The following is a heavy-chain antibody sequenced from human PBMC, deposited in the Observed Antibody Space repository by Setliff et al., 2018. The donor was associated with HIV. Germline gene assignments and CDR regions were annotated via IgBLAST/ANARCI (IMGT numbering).Heavy chain of an antibody. CDR2: IYYSGST. V-gene: IGHV4-39*01. Sequence: SETLSLTCTVSGGSISSSSSYWGWIRQSPGKGLEWIGSIYYSGSTYYNPSLKSRVTISVDTSKDQFSLRLSSVTAADTAVYFCARLWLHYGDDIPKFDPWGQGTLVTVSS. D-gene: IGHD2-21*02. CDR1: GGSISSSSSY. CDR3: ARLWLHYGDDIPKFDP. J-gene: IGHJ5*02.